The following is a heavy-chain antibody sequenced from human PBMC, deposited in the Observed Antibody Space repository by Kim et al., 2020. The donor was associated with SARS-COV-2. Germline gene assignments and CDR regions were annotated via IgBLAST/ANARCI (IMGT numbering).Heavy chain of an antibody. CDR3: AKDLGGGPDWYFDL. V-gene: IGHV3-33*06. D-gene: IGHD2-15*01. CDR1: GFTFSSYG. CDR2: IWYDGSNK. J-gene: IGHJ2*01. Sequence: WGSLRLSCAASGFTFSSYGMHWVRQAPGKGLEWVADIWYDGSNKYYADSVKGRFTISRDNSKNTLYLQMNSLRAEDTAVYYCAKDLGGGPDWYFDLWGRGTLVTVSS.